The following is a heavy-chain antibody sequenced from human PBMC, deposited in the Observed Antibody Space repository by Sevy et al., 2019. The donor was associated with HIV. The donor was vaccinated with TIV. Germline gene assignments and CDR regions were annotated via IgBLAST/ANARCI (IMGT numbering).Heavy chain of an antibody. D-gene: IGHD2-2*01. V-gene: IGHV3-48*03. Sequence: GGSLRLSCAASGFTFSSYEMNWVRQAPGKGLEWVSYISSSGSTIYYADSVKGRFTISRDNAKNSLYLQMNSLRAEDTAVYYCYLPAAPEWPLGYWGQGTLVTVSS. CDR2: ISSSGSTI. CDR3: YLPAAPEWPLGY. J-gene: IGHJ4*02. CDR1: GFTFSSYE.